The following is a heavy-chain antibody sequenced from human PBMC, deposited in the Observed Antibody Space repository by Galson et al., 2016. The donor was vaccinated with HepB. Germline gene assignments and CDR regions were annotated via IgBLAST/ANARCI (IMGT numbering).Heavy chain of an antibody. CDR2: ISYDGSYK. D-gene: IGHD4-23*01. V-gene: IGHV3-30*18. CDR1: GLTFTNYA. CDR3: AKDVGPLGWDGGYFDH. J-gene: IGHJ4*02. Sequence: SLRLSCAASGLTFTNYAIHWVRQAPGKGLEWVAVISYDGSYKSYADSVKGRFTISRDNSENTLYLQMNSLRAKDTAVYYCAKDVGPLGWDGGYFDHWGQGILVTVSS.